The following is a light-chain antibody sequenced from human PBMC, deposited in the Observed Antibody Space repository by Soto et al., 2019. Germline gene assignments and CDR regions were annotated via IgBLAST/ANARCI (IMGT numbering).Light chain of an antibody. J-gene: IGKJ4*01. CDR3: QPRSDWPIT. CDR1: QSFSSS. CDR2: DAS. Sequence: EIVLTQSPSTLSLSPGERATLSCRASQSFSSSLVWYQQKPGQAPSLLIYDASNRSTGIPARFSGSGSVTDFTLTISSLEPEDFEVYYCQPRSDWPITFGGGTKVEIK. V-gene: IGKV3-11*01.